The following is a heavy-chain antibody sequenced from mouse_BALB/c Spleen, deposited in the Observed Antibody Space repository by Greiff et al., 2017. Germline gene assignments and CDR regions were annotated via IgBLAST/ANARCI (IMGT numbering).Heavy chain of an antibody. CDR3: ARDPSYGRFDV. J-gene: IGHJ1*01. CDR2: IDPANGNT. Sequence: EVHLVESGAELVKPGASVKLSCTASGFNIKDTYMHWVKQRPEQGLEWIGRIDPANGNTKYDPKFQGKATITADTSSNTAYLQLSSLTSEDTAVYYCARDPSYGRFDVWGAGTTVTVSS. D-gene: IGHD1-1*01. V-gene: IGHV14-3*02. CDR1: GFNIKDTY.